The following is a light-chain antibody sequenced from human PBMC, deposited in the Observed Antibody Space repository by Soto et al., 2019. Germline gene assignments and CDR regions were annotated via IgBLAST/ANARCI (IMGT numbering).Light chain of an antibody. CDR1: QGINHY. CDR2: AAS. J-gene: IGKJ4*01. CDR3: QHVYSYPLT. V-gene: IGKV1-9*01. Sequence: DIQLTQSPSFLSASVGDRVTITCRASQGINHYVAWYQQKPGNAPKCLIYAASTLQSGVPSRFSGSGSWAEFTLTISSLQPEDFATYYCQHVYSYPLTFGGGTKVEI.